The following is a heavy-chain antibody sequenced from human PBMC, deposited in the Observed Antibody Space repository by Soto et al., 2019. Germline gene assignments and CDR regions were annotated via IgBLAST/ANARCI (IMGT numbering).Heavy chain of an antibody. CDR2: IYPGDSDT. CDR1: GYTFSAYW. CDR3: ARGGYSGNSKDPFYI. Sequence: GESPKIACKGSGYTFSAYWIGWGLERPGKGLEWMGIIYPGDSDTRYSPSFQGQVTISADKSISTAYLQWSSLKASDTAMFYCARGGYSGNSKDPFYIWGPGTMVTVS. D-gene: IGHD6-25*01. J-gene: IGHJ3*02. V-gene: IGHV5-51*03.